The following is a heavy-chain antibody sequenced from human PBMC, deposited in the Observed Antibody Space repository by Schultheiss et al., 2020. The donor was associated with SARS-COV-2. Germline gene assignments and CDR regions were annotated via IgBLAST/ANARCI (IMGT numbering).Heavy chain of an antibody. CDR3: ARGAVAAAGAMDV. V-gene: IGHV3-23*01. D-gene: IGHD6-13*01. CDR1: GFSFSRSG. J-gene: IGHJ6*02. CDR2: ISGSGGST. Sequence: GGSLRLSCAASGFSFSRSGMAWVRQAPGKGLDWVSAISGSGGSTYYADSVKGRFTISRDNAKNSLYLQMNSLRAEDTAVYFCARGAVAAAGAMDVWGQGTTVTVSS.